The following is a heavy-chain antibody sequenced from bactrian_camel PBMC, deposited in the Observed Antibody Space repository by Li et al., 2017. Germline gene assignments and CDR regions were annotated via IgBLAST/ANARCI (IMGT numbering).Heavy chain of an antibody. CDR1: GYIFGSCD. CDR2: LKSDGTS. J-gene: IGHJ4*01. CDR3: AAGPLAVAASWFNPTRYEH. D-gene: IGHD2*01. Sequence: HVQLVESGGGSVQAGRSLRLSCTAPGYIFGSCDMFWFRQRPGEERELVARLKSDGTSTYADSVKGRFTISQDSAKHTVHLQMNNLRPEDTAIYTCAAGPLAVAASWFNPTRYEHWGQGTQVTVS. V-gene: IGHV3S53*01.